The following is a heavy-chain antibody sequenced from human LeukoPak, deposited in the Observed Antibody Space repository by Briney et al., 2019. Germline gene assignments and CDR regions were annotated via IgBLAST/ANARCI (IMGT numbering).Heavy chain of an antibody. J-gene: IGHJ5*02. V-gene: IGHV3-23*01. Sequence: PGGSLRLSCAASGFTFSSYAMSWVRQAPGKGLERVSAISGSGGSTYYADSVKGRFTISRDNSKNTLYLQMNSLRAEDTAVYYCATLRLGYCTNGVCYGRWFDPWGQGTLVTVSS. CDR1: GFTFSSYA. D-gene: IGHD2-8*01. CDR2: ISGSGGST. CDR3: ATLRLGYCTNGVCYGRWFDP.